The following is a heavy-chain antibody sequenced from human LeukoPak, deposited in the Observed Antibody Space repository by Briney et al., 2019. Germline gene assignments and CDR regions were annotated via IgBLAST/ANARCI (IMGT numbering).Heavy chain of an antibody. CDR1: GFTFSSYA. D-gene: IGHD5-12*01. V-gene: IGHV3-23*01. CDR2: SGSGVNT. J-gene: IGHJ4*02. Sequence: PGGSLRLSCAASGFTFSSYAVSWVRQAPGKGLEWVSASGSGVNTYYADSVMGRFTISRDNSKNTLYLQVNSLRAEDTAVYYCGKGLNRDYSGVGDSWGQGTLVTVSS. CDR3: GKGLNRDYSGVGDS.